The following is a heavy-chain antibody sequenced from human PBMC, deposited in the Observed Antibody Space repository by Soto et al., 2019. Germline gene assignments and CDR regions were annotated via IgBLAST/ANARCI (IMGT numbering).Heavy chain of an antibody. Sequence: ASVNGYCKASGYTFTSYASHWVRQTHGQRLEWMGWINAGNGNTKYSQKFQGRVTITRDTSASTAYMELSSLRSEDTAVYYCARDPFYSSSDYYYGMDVLGQGTTVTVSS. J-gene: IGHJ6*02. CDR1: GYTFTSYA. CDR3: ARDPFYSSSDYYYGMDV. V-gene: IGHV1-3*01. CDR2: INAGNGNT. D-gene: IGHD6-13*01.